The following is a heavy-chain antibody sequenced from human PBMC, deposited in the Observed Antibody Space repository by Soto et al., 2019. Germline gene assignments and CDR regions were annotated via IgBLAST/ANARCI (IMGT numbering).Heavy chain of an antibody. J-gene: IGHJ4*02. V-gene: IGHV3-23*01. CDR2: ISGGGSST. D-gene: IGHD3-22*01. Sequence: GGSLRLSCAASGFTFSSYAMSWVRQAPGKGLEWVSGISGGGSSTYYGDSVKGRFTISRDNAKNTVYLQMNSLRAEDTAVYYCARDYDSSGYYYGHRDFDYWGQGTLVTVSS. CDR1: GFTFSSYA. CDR3: ARDYDSSGYYYGHRDFDY.